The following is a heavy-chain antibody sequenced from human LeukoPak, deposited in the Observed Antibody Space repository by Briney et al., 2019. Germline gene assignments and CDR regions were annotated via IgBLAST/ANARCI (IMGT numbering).Heavy chain of an antibody. CDR2: IWDDGSNK. CDR1: GSTFSSYG. CDR3: ARERRAPYSSGWYGPNDAFDI. Sequence: QSGGSLRLSCAASGSTFSSYGMHWVRQAPGKGLEWVAVIWDDGSNKYYEDSVKGRFTISRDNSKNTLYLQMNSLRAEDTAVYYCARERRAPYSSGWYGPNDAFDIWGQGTMVTVSS. V-gene: IGHV3-33*01. J-gene: IGHJ3*02. D-gene: IGHD6-19*01.